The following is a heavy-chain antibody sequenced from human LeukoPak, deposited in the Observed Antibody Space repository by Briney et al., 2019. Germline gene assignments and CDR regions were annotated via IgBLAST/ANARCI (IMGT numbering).Heavy chain of an antibody. V-gene: IGHV4-61*02. CDR1: GGSISSGSYY. J-gene: IGHJ4*02. CDR2: IYTSGST. Sequence: SQTLSLXCTVSGGSISSGSYYWSWIRQPAGKGLEWIGRIYTSGSTNHNPSLKSRVTISVDTSKNQFSLKLSSVTAADTAVYYCTGKRSGSAYWGQGTLVTVSS. CDR3: TGKRSGSAY. D-gene: IGHD3-3*01.